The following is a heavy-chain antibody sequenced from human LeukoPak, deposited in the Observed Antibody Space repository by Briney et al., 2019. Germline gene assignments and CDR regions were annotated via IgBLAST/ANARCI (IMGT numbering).Heavy chain of an antibody. CDR3: ATGRKDYYGSGSYADY. D-gene: IGHD3-10*01. CDR2: FDPEDGET. V-gene: IGHV1-24*01. J-gene: IGHJ4*02. Sequence: EASVTVSCKVSGYTLTELSMHWVRQAPGKGLEWMGGFDPEDGETIYAQKFQGRVTMTEDTSTDTAYMELSSLRSEDTAVYYCATGRKDYYGSGSYADYWGQGTLVTVSS. CDR1: GYTLTELS.